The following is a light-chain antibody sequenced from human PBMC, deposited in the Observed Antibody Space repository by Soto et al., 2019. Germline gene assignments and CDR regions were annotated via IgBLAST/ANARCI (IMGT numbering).Light chain of an antibody. V-gene: IGKV4-1*01. J-gene: IGKJ2*01. CDR1: QNVFYTFYNKNY. CDR3: QQYYTTPYT. CDR2: WAS. Sequence: DIVMTQSPDSLAVSLGERATINCKSSQNVFYTFYNKNYLAWYQQKPGQPPKLLIYWASTRESGVPDRFSGRGSGTDFTLTISSLQAEDVAVYYCQQYYTTPYTFGHGTKLEIK.